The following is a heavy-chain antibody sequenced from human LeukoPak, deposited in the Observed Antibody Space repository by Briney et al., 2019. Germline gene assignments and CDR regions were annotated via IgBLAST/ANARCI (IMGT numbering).Heavy chain of an antibody. D-gene: IGHD1-20*01. CDR2: ISAYKGNT. Sequence: ASVKVSCEASGYTSTSDGISWVRQAPGQGLEWVGWISAYKGNTNKAQKLQGRVTITTDTPTSTAYMELRSLRSDDTAVYYCVRHRSGITGPTRAFDIWGQGTMVTVSS. CDR3: VRHRSGITGPTRAFDI. V-gene: IGHV1-18*01. CDR1: GYTSTSDG. J-gene: IGHJ3*02.